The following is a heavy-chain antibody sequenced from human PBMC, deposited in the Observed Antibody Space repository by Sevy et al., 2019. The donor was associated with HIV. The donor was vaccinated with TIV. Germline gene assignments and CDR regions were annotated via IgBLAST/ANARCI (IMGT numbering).Heavy chain of an antibody. D-gene: IGHD2-2*01. V-gene: IGHV4-34*01. CDR3: ARTLVVPAATKYYYYYGMDV. J-gene: IGHJ6*02. CDR1: GGSFSGYY. Sequence: SETLSLTCAVYGGSFSGYYWSWIRQPPGKGLEWIGEINHSGSTNYNPSLKSRVPISVDTSKNQFSLKLSSVTAADTAVYYCARTLVVPAATKYYYYYGMDVWGQGTTVTVSS. CDR2: INHSGST.